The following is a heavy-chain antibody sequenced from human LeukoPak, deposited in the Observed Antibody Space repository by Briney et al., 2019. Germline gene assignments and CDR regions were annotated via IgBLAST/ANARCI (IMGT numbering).Heavy chain of an antibody. CDR1: GGSISSYY. D-gene: IGHD2-2*01. CDR3: ARGGQLLLPYYFDY. V-gene: IGHV4-59*01. J-gene: IGHJ4*02. Sequence: SETLSLTCTVSGGSISSYYWSWIRQPPGKGLEWIGYIYYSGSTNYNPSLKSRVTISVDTSKNQFSLKLSSVTAAVSAVDYCARGGQLLLPYYFDYWGQGTLVTVSS. CDR2: IYYSGST.